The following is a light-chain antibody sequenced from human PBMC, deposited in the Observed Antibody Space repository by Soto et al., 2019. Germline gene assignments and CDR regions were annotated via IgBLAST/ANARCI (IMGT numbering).Light chain of an antibody. CDR3: CSYAGSSIVV. CDR1: SSDVGSYNL. Sequence: QSALTQPASVSGSPGQSITISCTGTSSDVGSYNLVSWYQQHPGKGPKLMIYEGSKRPSGVSNRFSGSKSGNTASLTISGLQAEDEADYYCCSYAGSSIVVFGGGTKVTVL. CDR2: EGS. V-gene: IGLV2-23*01. J-gene: IGLJ2*01.